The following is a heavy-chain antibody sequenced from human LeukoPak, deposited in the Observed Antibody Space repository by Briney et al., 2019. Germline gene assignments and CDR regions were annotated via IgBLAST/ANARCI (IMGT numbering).Heavy chain of an antibody. CDR2: IYTSGST. V-gene: IGHV4-61*02. D-gene: IGHD6-13*01. Sequence: PSQTPSLTCTVSGGSISSGSYYWSWIRQPAGKGLEWIGRIYTSGSTNYNPSLKSRVTISVDTSKNQFSLKLSSVTAADTVVYYCARGVAAAGTIWFDPWGQGTLVTVSS. CDR1: GGSISSGSYY. J-gene: IGHJ5*02. CDR3: ARGVAAAGTIWFDP.